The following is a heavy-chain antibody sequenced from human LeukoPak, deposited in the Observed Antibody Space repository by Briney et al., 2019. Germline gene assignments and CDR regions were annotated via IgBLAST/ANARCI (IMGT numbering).Heavy chain of an antibody. CDR1: GYTFSSYY. CDR2: INPSGGST. V-gene: IGHV1-46*01. Sequence: ASVTVSCKASGYTFSSYYMHWVRQAPGQGLEWMGIINPSGGSTSYAQKFQGRVTMTRDTSTSTVYMELSSLRSEDTAVYYCARDSPMVRGVIGRHWFDPWGQGTLVTVSS. CDR3: ARDSPMVRGVIGRHWFDP. J-gene: IGHJ5*02. D-gene: IGHD3-10*01.